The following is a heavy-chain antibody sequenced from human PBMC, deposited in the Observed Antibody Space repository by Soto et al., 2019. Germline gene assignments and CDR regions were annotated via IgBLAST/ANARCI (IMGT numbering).Heavy chain of an antibody. Sequence: SVKVSCKASGDTFSSYAISWVRQAPGQGLEWMGGIIPIFGTANYAQKFQGRVTITADESTSTAYMELSSLRSEDTAVYYCARGNDILTGYYSLYGMDVWGQGTTVTVSS. CDR2: IIPIFGTA. CDR1: GDTFSSYA. D-gene: IGHD3-9*01. V-gene: IGHV1-69*13. J-gene: IGHJ6*02. CDR3: ARGNDILTGYYSLYGMDV.